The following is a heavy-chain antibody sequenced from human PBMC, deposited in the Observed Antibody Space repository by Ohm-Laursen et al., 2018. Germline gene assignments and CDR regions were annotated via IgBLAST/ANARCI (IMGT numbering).Heavy chain of an antibody. J-gene: IGHJ5*02. D-gene: IGHD3-3*01. Sequence: SDTLSLTCTVSGGSISSYYWSWIRQPPGKGLEWIGYIYYSGSTNYNPSLKSRVTISVDTSKNQFSLKLSSVTAADTAVYYCAGLNYDFWSIDPWGQGTLVTVSS. CDR1: GGSISSYY. CDR2: IYYSGST. V-gene: IGHV4-59*07. CDR3: AGLNYDFWSIDP.